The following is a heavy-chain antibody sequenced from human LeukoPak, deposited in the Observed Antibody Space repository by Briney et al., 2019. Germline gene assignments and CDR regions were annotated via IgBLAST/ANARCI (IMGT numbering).Heavy chain of an antibody. V-gene: IGHV4-34*01. CDR3: ARRSSIRVPAAIGGFDY. Sequence: PSETLSLTCAVYGGSFSGYYWSWIRQPPGKGLEWIGEINHSGSTNYNPSLKSRVTISVDTSKNQFSLKLSSVTAADTAVYYCARRSSIRVPAAIGGFDYWGQGTLVTVSS. J-gene: IGHJ4*02. D-gene: IGHD2-2*01. CDR2: INHSGST. CDR1: GGSFSGYY.